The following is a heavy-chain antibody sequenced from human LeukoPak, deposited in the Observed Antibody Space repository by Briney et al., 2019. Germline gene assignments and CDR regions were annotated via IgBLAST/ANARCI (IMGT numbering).Heavy chain of an antibody. Sequence: GRSLRLACAASGFTFSSYSTHWARQAPGKGLEWVAVISYDGSNKYYADSVKGRFTISRTNSKHTLYMQMNSLRAEDTAVYYCARICGGVCYIYYYYGMDVWGQGTTVTVSS. CDR1: GFTFSSYS. V-gene: IGHV3-30-3*01. CDR2: ISYDGSNK. CDR3: ARICGGVCYIYYYYGMDV. D-gene: IGHD2-21*02. J-gene: IGHJ6*02.